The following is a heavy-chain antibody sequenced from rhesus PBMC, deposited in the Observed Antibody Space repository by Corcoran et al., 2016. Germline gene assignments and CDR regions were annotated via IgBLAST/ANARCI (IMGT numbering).Heavy chain of an antibody. V-gene: IGHV4-73*01. CDR1: GGSISGYSY. Sequence: QVQLQQWGEGLVKPSETLSLTCAVYGGSISGYSYWSWIRQPPGKGLEWIGYIYGNRASPTSPPSLKNRVPISKDTSKSQFSLKLRSVAAADTAVYYCARSRGGYSYGLDSWGQGVVVTVSS. J-gene: IGHJ6*01. D-gene: IGHD3-34*01. CDR3: ARSRGGYSYGLDS. CDR2: IYGNRASP.